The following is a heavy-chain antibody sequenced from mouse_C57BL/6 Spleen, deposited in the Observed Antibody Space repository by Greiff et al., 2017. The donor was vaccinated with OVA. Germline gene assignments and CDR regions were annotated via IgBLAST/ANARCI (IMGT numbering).Heavy chain of an antibody. V-gene: IGHV2-9*01. CDR2: IWGGGST. CDR1: GFSLTSYG. D-gene: IGHD1-1*01. J-gene: IGHJ4*01. Sequence: VQLKESGPGLVAPSQSLSITCTVSGFSLTSYGVAWVRQPPGKGLEWLGVIWGGGSTNYNSALMSRLSISKDNSKSQVFLKMNSLQTDDTAMYYCAKRFYYGSYYGAMDYWGQGTSVTVSS. CDR3: AKRFYYGSYYGAMDY.